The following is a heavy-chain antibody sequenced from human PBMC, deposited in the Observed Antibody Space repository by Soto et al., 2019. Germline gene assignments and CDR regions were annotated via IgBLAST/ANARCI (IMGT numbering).Heavy chain of an antibody. CDR2: ISYDGSNK. CDR3: AKDLNCICICCYGYQRDGNSV. V-gene: IGHV3-30*18. Sequence: GGSLRLSCAASGFTFSSYGMHWVRQAPGKGLEWVAVISYDGSNKYYADSVKGRFTISRDNSKNTLYLQMNSLRAEDTAVYYCAKDLNCICICCYGYQRDGNSVSGQGT. J-gene: IGHJ3*01. CDR1: GFTFSSYG. D-gene: IGHD2-15*01.